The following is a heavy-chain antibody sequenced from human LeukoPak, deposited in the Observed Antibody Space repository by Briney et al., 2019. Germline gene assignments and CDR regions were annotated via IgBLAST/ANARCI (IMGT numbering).Heavy chain of an antibody. CDR2: ISSSSSYI. D-gene: IGHD6-19*01. J-gene: IGHJ4*02. Sequence: GGSLRLSCAASGFTFSSYSMNWVRQAPGKGLEWVSYISSSSSYIYYADSVKGRFTISRDNAKNSLYLQMISLRAEDTAVYYCARSRQWLPIDYWGQGTLVTVSS. V-gene: IGHV3-21*01. CDR1: GFTFSSYS. CDR3: ARSRQWLPIDY.